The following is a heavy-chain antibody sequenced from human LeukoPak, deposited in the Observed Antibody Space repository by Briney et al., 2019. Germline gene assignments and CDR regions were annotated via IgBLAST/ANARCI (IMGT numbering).Heavy chain of an antibody. Sequence: PSETLSLTCTVSGGSISSNSFYWAWIRQPPGKGLEWIGTIYYSGSTYNTPSLKSRVTISVDTSKNHFSLKLSSVTAADTALYYCARVKRWLQFGATYFDSWGQGTLVTVSS. V-gene: IGHV4-39*07. D-gene: IGHD5-24*01. CDR2: IYYSGST. CDR1: GGSISSNSFY. CDR3: ARVKRWLQFGATYFDS. J-gene: IGHJ4*02.